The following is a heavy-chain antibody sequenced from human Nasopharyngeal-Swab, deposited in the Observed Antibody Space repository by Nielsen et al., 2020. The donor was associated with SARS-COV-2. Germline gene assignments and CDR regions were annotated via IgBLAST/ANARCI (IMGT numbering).Heavy chain of an antibody. Sequence: ETLSLTCTVSGGSIRTSYYCDYYWGWIRQPPGKGLEWIGGICHSRSTYYNPSLKSRVTISVDTSKNQFSLNLSSVTAADTAVYYCARPIVGATSDAFNIWGQGTMVTVSS. V-gene: IGHV4-39*01. CDR2: ICHSRST. CDR1: GGSIRTSYYCDYY. CDR3: ARPIVGATSDAFNI. D-gene: IGHD1-26*01. J-gene: IGHJ3*02.